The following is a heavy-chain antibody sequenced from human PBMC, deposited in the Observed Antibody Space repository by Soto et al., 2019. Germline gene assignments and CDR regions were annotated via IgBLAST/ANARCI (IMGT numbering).Heavy chain of an antibody. J-gene: IGHJ5*02. V-gene: IGHV4-34*01. CDR2: INHSGST. CDR3: AREPAYYDILTGYSTYWFDP. CDR1: GGSFSGYY. D-gene: IGHD3-9*01. Sequence: QVQLQQWGAGLLKPSETLSLTCAVYGGSFSGYYWSWIRQPPGEGLEWIGEINHSGSTNYNPSLKSRVTISVDTSKNQFSLKLSSVTAADTAVYYCAREPAYYDILTGYSTYWFDPWGQGTLVTVSS.